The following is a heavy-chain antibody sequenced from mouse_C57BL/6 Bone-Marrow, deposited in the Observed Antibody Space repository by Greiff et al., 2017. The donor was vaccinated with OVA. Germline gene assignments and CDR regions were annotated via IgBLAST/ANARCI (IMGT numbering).Heavy chain of an antibody. Sequence: EVQVVESEGGLVQPGSSMKLSCTASGFTFSDYYMAWVRQVPEKGLEWVANINYDGSSTYYLDSLKSRFIISRDNAKNILYLQMSSLKSEDTATYYCARALLWYFDYWGQGTTLTVSS. CDR2: INYDGSST. CDR3: ARALLWYFDY. V-gene: IGHV5-16*01. CDR1: GFTFSDYY. J-gene: IGHJ2*01. D-gene: IGHD2-10*01.